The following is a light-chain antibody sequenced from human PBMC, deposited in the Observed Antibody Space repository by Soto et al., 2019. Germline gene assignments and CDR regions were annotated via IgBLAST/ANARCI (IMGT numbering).Light chain of an antibody. Sequence: QSALTQPASVSGSHGQSITISCTDTSSDVGGYNYVSWYQHHPGKAPKLIIYDVSNRPSGVSIRFSASKSDNTASLTISGLQPEDEADYHCSSYTTSNTRQIVFGTGTKVTVL. CDR3: SSYTTSNTRQIV. V-gene: IGLV2-14*03. CDR1: SSDVGGYNY. CDR2: DVS. J-gene: IGLJ1*01.